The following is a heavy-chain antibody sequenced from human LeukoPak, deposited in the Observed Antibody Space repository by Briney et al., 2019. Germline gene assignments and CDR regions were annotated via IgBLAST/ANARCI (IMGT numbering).Heavy chain of an antibody. CDR2: IYYIGTT. Sequence: SETLSLTCTVSGGSISGSTYYWGWIRQSPGKGLEWIGSIYYIGTTYYNPSLTSRVTISVDRIKNQFSLKLSSVTAADTAVYYCARGSVYFDSWGQGTLVTVSS. CDR3: ARGSVYFDS. V-gene: IGHV4-39*07. J-gene: IGHJ4*02. CDR1: GGSISGSTYY.